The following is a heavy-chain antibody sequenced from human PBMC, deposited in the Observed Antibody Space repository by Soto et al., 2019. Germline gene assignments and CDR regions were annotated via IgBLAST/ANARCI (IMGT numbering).Heavy chain of an antibody. CDR3: ARVCGGDCGNAFDV. V-gene: IGHV3-33*05. CDR2: ISFDSRDK. D-gene: IGHD2-21*02. CDR1: GFTFSAYG. J-gene: IGHJ3*01. Sequence: QVQLVESGGGAVQPGRSLRLSCAASGFTFSAYGIHWVRQAPGKGLEWVATISFDSRDKLYVDSMNGRLTISRENSRNTVYLQMDSLRAEDTAVYHCARVCGGDCGNAFDVWGQGTVVAVSP.